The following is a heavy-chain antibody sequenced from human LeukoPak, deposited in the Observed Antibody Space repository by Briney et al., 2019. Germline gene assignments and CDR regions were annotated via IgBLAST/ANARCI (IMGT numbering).Heavy chain of an antibody. CDR2: INWNGGST. CDR1: GFTLDDYG. CDR3: ARVEYYSGSYEDY. J-gene: IGHJ4*02. Sequence: GGSLRLSCAASGFTLDDYGMSWVRQAPGKGLEWVSGINWNGGSTGYADSVKGRFTVSRDNPKNYLYLQMNSLRDEDTAVYYCARVEYYSGSYEDYWGQGTLVTVSS. V-gene: IGHV3-20*04. D-gene: IGHD3-10*01.